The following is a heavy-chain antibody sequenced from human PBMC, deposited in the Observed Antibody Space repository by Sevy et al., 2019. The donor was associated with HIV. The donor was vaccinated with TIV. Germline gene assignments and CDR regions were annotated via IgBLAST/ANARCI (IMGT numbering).Heavy chain of an antibody. CDR1: GFTFSSYA. J-gene: IGHJ4*02. V-gene: IGHV3-23*01. D-gene: IGHD5-12*01. CDR2: ISGSGGST. Sequence: GGSLRLSCAASGFTFSSYAMSWVRQAPGKGLEWVSAISGSGGSTYYADSVKGRFTISRDNSKNTLYLQMNSLRAEDTAVYYCAKDLDPTGYDYFGLGIYFDYWGPGTLVTVSS. CDR3: AKDLDPTGYDYFGLGIYFDY.